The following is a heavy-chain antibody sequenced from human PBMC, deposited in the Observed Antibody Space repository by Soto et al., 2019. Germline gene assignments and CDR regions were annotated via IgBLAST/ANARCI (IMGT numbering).Heavy chain of an antibody. V-gene: IGHV3-74*01. CDR2: IKTDGTYA. D-gene: IGHD3-22*01. Sequence: EVQLVESGGDLVQPGGSLRLSCAASGFTFSTYWMHWVRQAPGKGLLWVSRIKTDGTYATYADSVKGRFTISRDNAKNTLYLQMNSLRVEAAAVYYCAAGGSGYYANWGQGTLFTVSS. CDR3: AAGGSGYYAN. J-gene: IGHJ4*02. CDR1: GFTFSTYW.